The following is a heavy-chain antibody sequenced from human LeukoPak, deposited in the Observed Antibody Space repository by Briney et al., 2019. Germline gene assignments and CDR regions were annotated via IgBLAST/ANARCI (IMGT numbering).Heavy chain of an antibody. CDR2: INHSGST. CDR3: ARSPYCSGGSCYRLGY. V-gene: IGHV4-34*01. Sequence: SETLSLTCAVYGASFSGYYWSWIRQPPGKGLEWIGEINHSGSTNYNPSLKSRVTISVDTSKNQFSLKLSSVTAADTAVYYCARSPYCSGGSCYRLGYWGQGTLVTVSS. CDR1: GASFSGYY. D-gene: IGHD2-15*01. J-gene: IGHJ4*02.